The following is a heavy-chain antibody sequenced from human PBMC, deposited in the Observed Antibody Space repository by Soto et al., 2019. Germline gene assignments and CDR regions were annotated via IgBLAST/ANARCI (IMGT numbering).Heavy chain of an antibody. D-gene: IGHD5-18*01. CDR1: GLVASGLNFGNTW. CDR2: INSDGTTT. V-gene: IGHV3-74*01. CDR3: ARDWSYSYPS. J-gene: IGHJ4*02. Sequence: EVQLVESGGGLVQPGGSLRLSCVASGLVASGLNFGNTWMHWVRQPPGKGLVWVSYINSDGTTTTYADSVKGRFTIYRDNAKNTVFLQMDNLRVEDTAVYYCARDWSYSYPSWGQGTLVTVSS.